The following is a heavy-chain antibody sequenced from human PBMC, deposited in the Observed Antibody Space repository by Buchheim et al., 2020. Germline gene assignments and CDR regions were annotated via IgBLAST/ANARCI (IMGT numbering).Heavy chain of an antibody. V-gene: IGHV3-23*01. D-gene: IGHD3-22*01. CDR1: GFTFSSYA. CDR2: ISGSGGST. Sequence: EVQLLESGGGLVQPGGSLRLSCAASGFTFSSYAMSWVRQAPGKGLEWVSAISGSGGSTYYADSVKGRFTISRDTSKNTLYLQMNSLRAEDTAVYYCAKDYEYYYDSSGSSPWDWGQGTL. J-gene: IGHJ4*02. CDR3: AKDYEYYYDSSGSSPWD.